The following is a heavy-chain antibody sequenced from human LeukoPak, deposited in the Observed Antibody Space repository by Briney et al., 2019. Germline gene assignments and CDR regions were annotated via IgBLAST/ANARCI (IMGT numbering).Heavy chain of an antibody. Sequence: ASVKASCKASGYTFTGYYMHWVRQAPGQGLEWMGWINPNSGGTNYAQKFQGRVTMTRDTSISTAYMELSRLRSDDTAVYYCARFPILGYYYYMDVWGKGTTVTVSS. CDR2: INPNSGGT. J-gene: IGHJ6*03. V-gene: IGHV1-2*02. CDR3: ARFPILGYYYYMDV. CDR1: GYTFTGYY.